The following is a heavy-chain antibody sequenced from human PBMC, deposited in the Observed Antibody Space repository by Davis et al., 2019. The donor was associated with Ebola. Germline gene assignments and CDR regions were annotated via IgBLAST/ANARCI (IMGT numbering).Heavy chain of an antibody. D-gene: IGHD2-15*01. CDR3: AKDRIPFCSGGSCYARYNWFDP. V-gene: IGHV3-23*01. CDR1: GFTFSSYA. CDR2: ISGSGGST. J-gene: IGHJ5*02. Sequence: GESLKISCAASGFTFSSYAMSWVRQAPGKGLEWVSAISGSGGSTYYADSVKGRFTISRDNSKNTLYLQMNSLRAEDTAVYYCAKDRIPFCSGGSCYARYNWFDPWGQGTLVTVSS.